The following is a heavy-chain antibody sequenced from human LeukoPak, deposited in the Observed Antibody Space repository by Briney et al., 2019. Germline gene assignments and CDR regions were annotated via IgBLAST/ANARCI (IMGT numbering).Heavy chain of an antibody. D-gene: IGHD2-2*01. CDR2: IYPGDSDT. J-gene: IGHJ4*02. CDR3: ARPTYCSSTSCYDY. CDR1: GYSFTRYC. Sequence: PRESLKISCCSFGYSFTRYCIGWVRQMPGKGLEWMGIIYPGDSDTRYSPSLQGQVTISADKSISTAYLQWSSIKASDTAMHYCARPTYCSSTSCYDYWGQGTLVTVSS. V-gene: IGHV5-51*01.